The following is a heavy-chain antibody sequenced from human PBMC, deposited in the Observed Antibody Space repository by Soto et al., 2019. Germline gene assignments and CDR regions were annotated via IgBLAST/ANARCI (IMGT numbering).Heavy chain of an antibody. CDR3: AKDPQPDNDYGDYPNWFDP. J-gene: IGHJ5*02. CDR2: ISGSGGST. V-gene: IGHV3-23*01. Sequence: EVQLLESGGGLVQPGGSLRLSCAASGFTFSSYAMSWVRQAPGKGLEWGSAISGSGGSTYYADSVKGRFTISRDNSKNTLYLQMNSLRAEDTAVYYCAKDPQPDNDYGDYPNWFDPWGQGTLVTVSS. CDR1: GFTFSSYA. D-gene: IGHD4-17*01.